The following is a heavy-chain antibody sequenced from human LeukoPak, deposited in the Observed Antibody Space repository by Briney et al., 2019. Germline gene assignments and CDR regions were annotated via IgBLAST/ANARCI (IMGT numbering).Heavy chain of an antibody. CDR1: GYSFTNYW. V-gene: IGHV5-51*01. CDR3: ARQLVVPAALFDS. Sequence: GESLKISCKGSGYSFTNYWIGWVRQMPGKGRGWMGIIYPGDSDTRYSPSFQGQVTISADKSISTAYLQWSSLKASDTAMYYCARQLVVPAALFDSWGQGTLVAVSS. D-gene: IGHD2-2*01. CDR2: IYPGDSDT. J-gene: IGHJ4*02.